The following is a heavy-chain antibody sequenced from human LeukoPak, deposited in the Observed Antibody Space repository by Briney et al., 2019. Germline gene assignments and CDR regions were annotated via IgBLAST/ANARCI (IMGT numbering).Heavy chain of an antibody. Sequence: SETLSLTCTVPGGSISSSSYYWGWIRQPPGKGLEWIGTFYYSGSTYYNPSLKSRLTISVDTSKNQFSLKLSSVTAADTAVYYCARGDKFFDWLLSFDYWGQGTLVTVSS. CDR3: ARGDKFFDWLLSFDY. CDR1: GGSISSSSYY. CDR2: FYYSGST. J-gene: IGHJ4*02. D-gene: IGHD3/OR15-3a*01. V-gene: IGHV4-39*07.